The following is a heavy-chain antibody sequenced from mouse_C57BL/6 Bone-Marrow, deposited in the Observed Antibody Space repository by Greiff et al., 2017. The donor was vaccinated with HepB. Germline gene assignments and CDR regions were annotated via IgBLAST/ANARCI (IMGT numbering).Heavy chain of an antibody. J-gene: IGHJ4*01. Sequence: QVQLQQSGAELVRPGASVTLSCKASGYTFTDYEMHWVKQTPVHGLEWIGAIDPETGGTAYHQKFKGKAILAADKSSSTAYMELRSLTSEDSAVYYCTRRGDGYYPYYAMDYWGQGTSVTVSS. CDR1: GYTFTDYE. CDR3: TRRGDGYYPYYAMDY. D-gene: IGHD2-3*01. V-gene: IGHV1-15*01. CDR2: IDPETGGT.